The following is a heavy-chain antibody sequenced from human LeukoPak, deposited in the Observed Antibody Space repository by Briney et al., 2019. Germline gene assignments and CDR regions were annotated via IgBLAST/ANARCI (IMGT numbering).Heavy chain of an antibody. CDR2: INHSGST. V-gene: IGHV4-34*01. D-gene: IGHD4-11*01. J-gene: IGHJ4*02. Sequence: SETLSLTCAVYGGSLSGYYWSWIRQPPGKGVEWIGEINHSGSTNYNPSLKSRVTISVDTSKNQFSLKLSSVTAADTAVYYCARGRSNYHTVFDYWGQGTLVTVSS. CDR3: ARGRSNYHTVFDY. CDR1: GGSLSGYY.